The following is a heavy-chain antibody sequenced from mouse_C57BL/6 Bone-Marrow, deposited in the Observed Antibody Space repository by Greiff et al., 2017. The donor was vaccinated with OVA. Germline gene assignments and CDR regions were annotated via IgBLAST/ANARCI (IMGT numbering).Heavy chain of an antibody. Sequence: VQLQQPGTELVKPGASVKLSCKASGYTFTSYWMHWVKQRPGQGLEWIGNINPSNGGTNYNEKFKSKATLTVDKSSSTAYMQLSSLTSEDSAVYYCADWGYGYGPWFAYWGQGTLVTVSA. CDR1: GYTFTSYW. CDR3: ADWGYGYGPWFAY. V-gene: IGHV1-53*01. D-gene: IGHD2-2*01. J-gene: IGHJ3*01. CDR2: INPSNGGT.